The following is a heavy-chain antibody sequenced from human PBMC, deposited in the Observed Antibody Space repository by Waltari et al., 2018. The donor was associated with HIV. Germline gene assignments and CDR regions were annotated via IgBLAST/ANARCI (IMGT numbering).Heavy chain of an antibody. V-gene: IGHV1-69*01. CDR2: IIPFFGTA. CDR1: GGTFSSYA. CDR3: ARVPITMVRGVRYGTFDY. D-gene: IGHD3-10*01. Sequence: QVQLVQSGAEVKKPGSSVKVSCKASGGTFSSYAISWVRQAPGQGLEWMGGIIPFFGTANYAQKFQGRLTITADESTSTAYMELSSLRSEDTAIYYCARVPITMVRGVRYGTFDYWGQGTLVTVSS. J-gene: IGHJ4*02.